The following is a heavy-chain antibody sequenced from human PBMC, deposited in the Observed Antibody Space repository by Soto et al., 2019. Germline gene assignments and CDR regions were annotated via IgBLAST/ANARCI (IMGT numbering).Heavy chain of an antibody. Sequence: SETLSLTCAVYGGSFSGYYWSWVRQPPGKGLEGIGEINHSGSPNYNPSLKSRVTISVDTSKNQFSLKLSSVTAADTSVYYYASVQYYYGMDVWGQGTTVTVSS. CDR3: ASVQYYYGMDV. CDR2: INHSGSP. J-gene: IGHJ6*02. CDR1: GGSFSGYY. V-gene: IGHV4-34*01.